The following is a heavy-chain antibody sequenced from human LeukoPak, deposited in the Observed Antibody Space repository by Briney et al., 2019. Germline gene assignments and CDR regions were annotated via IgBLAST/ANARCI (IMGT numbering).Heavy chain of an antibody. CDR3: AGSRVYCLDY. V-gene: IGHV4-61*02. CDR2: IYTSGST. J-gene: IGHJ4*02. D-gene: IGHD2-8*02. Sequence: SETLSLTCTVSGGSISSSSYFWSWIRQPAGKGLEWIGRIYTSGSTNYNPSLRSRITMSIDTSKNHFSLRLSSVTAADTAIYYCAGSRVYCLDYWGQGTLVTVSS. CDR1: GGSISSSSYF.